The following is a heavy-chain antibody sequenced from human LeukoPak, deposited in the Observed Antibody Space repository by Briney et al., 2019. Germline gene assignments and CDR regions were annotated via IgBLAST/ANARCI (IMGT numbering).Heavy chain of an antibody. J-gene: IGHJ6*02. D-gene: IGHD3-10*01. CDR1: GYTFTSYD. Sequence: ASVKVSCKASGYTFTSYDINWVRQATGQGLEWMGWMNPNSGNTGYAQKFQGRVTMTRNTSISTAYMELSSLRSEDTAVYHCAREAMVRGVIMTGMDVWGQGTTVTVSS. CDR3: AREAMVRGVIMTGMDV. V-gene: IGHV1-8*01. CDR2: MNPNSGNT.